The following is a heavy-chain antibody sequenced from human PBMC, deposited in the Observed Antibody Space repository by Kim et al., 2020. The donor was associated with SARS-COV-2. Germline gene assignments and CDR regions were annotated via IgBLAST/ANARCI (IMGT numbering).Heavy chain of an antibody. CDR3: AAGCSGGSCPPDGMDV. V-gene: IGHV5-10-1*01. Sequence: GESLKISCKGSGYSFTSYWISWVRQMPGKGLEWMGRIDPSDSYTNYSPSFQGHVTISADKSISTAYLQWSSLKASDTAMYYCAAGCSGGSCPPDGMDVWGQGTTVTVSS. CDR1: GYSFTSYW. CDR2: IDPSDSYT. D-gene: IGHD2-15*01. J-gene: IGHJ6*02.